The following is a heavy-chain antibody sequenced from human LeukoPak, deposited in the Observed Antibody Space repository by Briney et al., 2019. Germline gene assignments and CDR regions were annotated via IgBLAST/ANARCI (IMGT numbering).Heavy chain of an antibody. D-gene: IGHD6-6*01. V-gene: IGHV3-21*01. CDR1: GFTFSSYS. CDR2: ISSSSSYI. CDR3: ARAYSSSSTPYYYYYMDV. Sequence: PGGSLRLSCAASGFTFSSYSMNWVRQAPGKGLERVSSISSSSSYIYYADSVKGRFTISRDNAKNSLYLQMNSLRAEDTAVYYCARAYSSSSTPYYYYYMDVWGKGTTVTVSS. J-gene: IGHJ6*03.